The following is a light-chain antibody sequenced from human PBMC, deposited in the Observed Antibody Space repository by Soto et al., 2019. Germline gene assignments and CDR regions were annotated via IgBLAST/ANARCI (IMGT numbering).Light chain of an antibody. CDR3: QQYGDLPPT. J-gene: IGKJ1*01. CDR1: QSVTYDQ. Sequence: EIVLTQTPDTLSLSPGERSTLSCRASQSVTYDQLAWYRQTPGQAHRXXIYGASSRAAGIPDRFSGSGSGTDLTITISRLEPEDFVVYHCQQYGDLPPTFGQGTKVDIK. V-gene: IGKV3-20*01. CDR2: GAS.